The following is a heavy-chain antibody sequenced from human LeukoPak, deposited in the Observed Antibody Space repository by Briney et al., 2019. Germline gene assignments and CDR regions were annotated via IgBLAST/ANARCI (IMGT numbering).Heavy chain of an antibody. CDR2: IYYSGTT. CDR1: GGSITSNTYY. J-gene: IGHJ6*02. D-gene: IGHD2-15*01. CDR3: ASQYCSGGSCYYYGTDV. Sequence: SETLSLTCSVSGGSITSNTYYWGWVRQPPGKGLEWIVNIYYSGTTYYNPSLKSRFTVSVDTSKNQFSLQLSSVTAADTAVYYCASQYCSGGSCYYYGTDVWGQGTTVTVSS. V-gene: IGHV4-39*01.